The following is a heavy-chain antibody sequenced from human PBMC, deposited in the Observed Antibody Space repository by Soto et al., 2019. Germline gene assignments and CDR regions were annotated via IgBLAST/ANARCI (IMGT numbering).Heavy chain of an antibody. CDR1: EFHLHNYA. CDR2: LIGGHYGT. J-gene: IGHJ5*02. D-gene: IGHD3-10*01. V-gene: IGHV3-23*01. CDR3: AKGKSTGDIDWFDP. Sequence: PGGSLKHSYPASEFHLHNYALAWVRQAPGKGLEWVSTLIGGHYGTAYSYSVKGRFTVSRDNSKNCLYLQMNSLGVEDTAMYFCAKGKSTGDIDWFDPWGQGSLVNVSS.